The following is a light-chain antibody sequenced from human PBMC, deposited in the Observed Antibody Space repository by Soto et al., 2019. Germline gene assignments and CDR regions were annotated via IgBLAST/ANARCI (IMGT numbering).Light chain of an antibody. CDR3: HHYNGYWT. V-gene: IGKV1-5*03. CDR2: KAS. J-gene: IGKJ1*01. Sequence: DIQMTQSPSTLSASVGDRVTITCRASDNINNWLAWYQQKPGKGPKVLIYKASNLEKGVSTRFSGSGSGTEFTLTISSLQPDDFATCYCHHYNGYWTFGLGTKVEVK. CDR1: DNINNW.